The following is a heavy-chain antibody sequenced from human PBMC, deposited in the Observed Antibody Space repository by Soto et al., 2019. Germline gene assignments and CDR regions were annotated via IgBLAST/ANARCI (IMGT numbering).Heavy chain of an antibody. CDR2: ISSSSSTI. Sequence: EVQLVESGGGLVQPGGSLRLSCAASGFTFSSYSMNWVRQAPGKGLEWVSYISSSSSTIYYADSVKGRFTISRDNAKNSLYLQMNSLRAEDTAVYYCARDVYIVVVPAAPMHNWFDPWGQGTLVTVSS. CDR3: ARDVYIVVVPAAPMHNWFDP. V-gene: IGHV3-48*01. D-gene: IGHD2-2*01. J-gene: IGHJ5*02. CDR1: GFTFSSYS.